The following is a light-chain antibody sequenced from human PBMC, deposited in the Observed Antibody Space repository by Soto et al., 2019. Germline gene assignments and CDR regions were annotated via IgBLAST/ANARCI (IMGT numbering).Light chain of an antibody. CDR2: DVS. CDR1: SSDVGGYDY. J-gene: IGLJ1*01. CDR3: SSYTRSSNFYV. V-gene: IGLV2-14*03. Sequence: QSALTQPASVSGSPGQAITIPCTGTSSDVGGYDYVSWYQQHPGKAPKLMIFDVSNRLSGVSNRFSGSKSGNTASLTISGLQAEDEADYYCSSYTRSSNFYVFGTGTKLT.